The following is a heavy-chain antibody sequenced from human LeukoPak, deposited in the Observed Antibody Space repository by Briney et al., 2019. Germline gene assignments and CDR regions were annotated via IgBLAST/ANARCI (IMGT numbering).Heavy chain of an antibody. CDR2: IIPIFGTA. CDR1: GYTFTSYG. Sequence: SVKVSCKASGYTFTSYGISWVRQAPGQGLEWMGGIIPIFGTANYAQKFQGRVTITADETTSTAYMELSSLRSEDTAVYYCARGRSPKIFRADYDSSGYHFDYWGQGTLVTVSS. J-gene: IGHJ4*02. D-gene: IGHD3-22*01. V-gene: IGHV1-69*13. CDR3: ARGRSPKIFRADYDSSGYHFDY.